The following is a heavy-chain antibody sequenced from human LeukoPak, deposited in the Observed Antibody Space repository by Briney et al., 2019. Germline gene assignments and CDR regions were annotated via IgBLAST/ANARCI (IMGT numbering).Heavy chain of an antibody. D-gene: IGHD3-10*01. CDR2: ISYDGSNK. Sequence: GGSLRLSCAASGFTFSSYAMHWVRQAPGKGLEWVAVISYDGSNKYYADSVKGRFTISRDNSKNTLYLQMNSLRAEDTAVYYCARDYYGSGSDAGNWGQGTLVTVSS. CDR1: GFTFSSYA. CDR3: ARDYYGSGSDAGN. J-gene: IGHJ4*02. V-gene: IGHV3-30-3*01.